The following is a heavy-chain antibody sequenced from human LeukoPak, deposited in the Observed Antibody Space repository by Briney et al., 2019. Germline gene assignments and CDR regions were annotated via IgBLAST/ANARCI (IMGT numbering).Heavy chain of an antibody. D-gene: IGHD6-19*01. J-gene: IGHJ3*02. V-gene: IGHV1-8*03. CDR3: ARGRAVAGLDDAFDI. CDR1: GYTFTGYY. Sequence: GASVKVSCKASGYTFTGYYMHWVRQAPGQGLEWMGWINPNSGNTGYAQKFQGRVTITRNTSISTAYMELSSLRSEDTAVYYCARGRAVAGLDDAFDIWGQGTMVTVSS. CDR2: INPNSGNT.